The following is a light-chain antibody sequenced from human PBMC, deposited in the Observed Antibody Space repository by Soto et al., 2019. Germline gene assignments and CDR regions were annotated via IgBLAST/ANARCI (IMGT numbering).Light chain of an antibody. J-gene: IGKJ5*01. V-gene: IGKV2D-29*02. CDR3: RQSTQLPPT. CDR2: EVS. Sequence: DVVMTQTPLSLSVAPGQPASISCKSSQSLLHITGETFLFRYLQKPGQSPQLLIYEVSTRVSGVPDRFSGSGSGTVFTLEISRVETDDVGIYYCRQSTQLPPTFGQGTRLGIE. CDR1: QSLLHITGETF.